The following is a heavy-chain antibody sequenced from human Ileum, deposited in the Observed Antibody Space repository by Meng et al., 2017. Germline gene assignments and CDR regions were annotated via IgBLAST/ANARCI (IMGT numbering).Heavy chain of an antibody. CDR3: ARSSTSPASYFFDY. CDR2: IYYSGST. Sequence: GQLQESGPSLVRPSGTLSLACTVSGCSVSSGSYYWSWIRQPPGKGLEWIGHIYYSGSTNYNPSLKSRVTISVDMSKNQFSLKLNSVTAADTAIYFCARSSTSPASYFFDYWGQGTLVTVSS. D-gene: IGHD6-6*01. CDR1: GCSVSSGSYY. J-gene: IGHJ4*02. V-gene: IGHV4-61*01.